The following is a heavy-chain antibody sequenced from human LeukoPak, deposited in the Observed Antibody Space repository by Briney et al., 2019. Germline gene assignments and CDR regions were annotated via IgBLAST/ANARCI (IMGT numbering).Heavy chain of an antibody. D-gene: IGHD2-8*01. Sequence: SETLSLTCTVSGGSISSSSYYWGWIRQPPGKGLEWIGSIYYSGSTYYNPSLKSRVTISVDTSKNQFSLKLSSETAADTAVYYCARRETNGDRGVYWGQGTLVTVSS. CDR2: IYYSGST. CDR1: GGSISSSSYY. J-gene: IGHJ4*02. CDR3: ARRETNGDRGVY. V-gene: IGHV4-39*01.